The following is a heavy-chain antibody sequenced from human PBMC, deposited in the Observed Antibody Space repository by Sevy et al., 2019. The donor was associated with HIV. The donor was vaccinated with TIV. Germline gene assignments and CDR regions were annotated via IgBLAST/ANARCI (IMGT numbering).Heavy chain of an antibody. Sequence: SETLSLTCTVSGGSIGHYYWSWIRQPPGKGLEWIAYVYYTGSTNYNPSLKGRVTIALDTPKNQFSPNLSSLTAADTAVYYCVRQGGLVDYGMDVWGQGTTVTVSS. J-gene: IGHJ6*02. CDR2: VYYTGST. CDR3: VRQGGLVDYGMDV. CDR1: GGSIGHYY. D-gene: IGHD1-26*01. V-gene: IGHV4-59*01.